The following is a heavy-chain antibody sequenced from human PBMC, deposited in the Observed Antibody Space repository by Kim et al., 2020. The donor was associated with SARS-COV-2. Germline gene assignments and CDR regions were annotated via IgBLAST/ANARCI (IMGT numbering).Heavy chain of an antibody. CDR1: GDSINSFY. V-gene: IGHV4-59*03. Sequence: SETLSLTCTVSGDSINSFYWSWIRQPPGKGLEWIASIFYSGSTFYSPSLKSRVTMSIDTSKKQFSLRLTPATAADTALYFCAAWPPPRYFDYWGQGTLVTVSS. D-gene: IGHD5-12*01. J-gene: IGHJ4*02. CDR3: AAWPPPRYFDY. CDR2: IFYSGST.